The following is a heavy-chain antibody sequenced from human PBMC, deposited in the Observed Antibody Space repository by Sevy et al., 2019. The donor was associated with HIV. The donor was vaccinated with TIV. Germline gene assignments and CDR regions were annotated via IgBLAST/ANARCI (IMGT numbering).Heavy chain of an antibody. D-gene: IGHD2-8*01. CDR3: ARDRKVLLVVYAIPFDAFDI. V-gene: IGHV3-30*02. Sequence: GGSVRLSCAASGFSFSNHAMHWVRQGPGKGPEWVAFIRNDGSHEYYADSVKGRFTISRDNSKNTLYLQMNSLRPEDTAVYYCARDRKVLLVVYAIPFDAFDIWGQGTMVTVSS. J-gene: IGHJ3*02. CDR2: IRNDGSHE. CDR1: GFSFSNHA.